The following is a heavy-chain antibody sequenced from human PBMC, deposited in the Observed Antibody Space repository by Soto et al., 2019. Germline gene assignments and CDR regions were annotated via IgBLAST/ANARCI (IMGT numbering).Heavy chain of an antibody. CDR3: AKSYSSNWYDYFEH. J-gene: IGHJ4*02. D-gene: IGHD6-13*01. CDR1: EFTLSTYA. V-gene: IGHV3-23*01. Sequence: PGGFLRLSCAASEFTLSTYAMSWVRQAPGKGLEWVSAISGSGDSTYYVDSVKGRFIISRDTSKNTLYLQMNSLRAEDTALYYCAKSYSSNWYDYFEHWGQGTLVTVSS. CDR2: ISGSGDST.